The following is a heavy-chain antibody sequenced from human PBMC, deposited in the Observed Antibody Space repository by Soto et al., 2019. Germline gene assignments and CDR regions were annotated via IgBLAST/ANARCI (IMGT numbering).Heavy chain of an antibody. J-gene: IGHJ5*02. Sequence: SGPTLVNPTQALTLTCTFSGFSLSTSGVGLVWIRQPPGKALEWLALIYWNDDKRYNPSLKRRLTISKDTSKNQVVLTLTSMGPVDTATYYCAHKTSASDWFDPWGQGTLVTVSS. D-gene: IGHD6-13*01. CDR3: AHKTSASDWFDP. V-gene: IGHV2-5*01. CDR2: IYWNDDK. CDR1: GFSLSTSGVG.